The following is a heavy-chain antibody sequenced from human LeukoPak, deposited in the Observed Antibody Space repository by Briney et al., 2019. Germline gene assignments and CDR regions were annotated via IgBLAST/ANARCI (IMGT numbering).Heavy chain of an antibody. D-gene: IGHD4-11*01. V-gene: IGHV4-30-2*01. CDR2: IYHSGST. J-gene: IGHJ3*02. CDR3: ARDYSLSAFDI. CDR1: GGSISSGGYY. Sequence: SETLSLTCTVSGGSISSGGYYWSWIRQPPGKGLEWIGYIYHSGSTYYNPSLKSRVTISVDRSKNQFSLKLSSVTAADTAVYYCARDYSLSAFDIWGQGTMVTVSS.